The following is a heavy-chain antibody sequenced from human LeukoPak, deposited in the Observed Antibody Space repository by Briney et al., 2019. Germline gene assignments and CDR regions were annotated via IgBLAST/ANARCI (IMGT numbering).Heavy chain of an antibody. Sequence: PSETQSLTCTVSGVSINSYYWSWIRQPPGKGLEWIGYMHYSGSTNYNPSLKSRVTISVDTSRNQFSLKLSSVTAADTAVYYCARKYYDSSGYYYAPFDSWGQGTLVTVSS. J-gene: IGHJ4*02. CDR3: ARKYYDSSGYYYAPFDS. V-gene: IGHV4-59*01. D-gene: IGHD3-22*01. CDR2: MHYSGST. CDR1: GVSINSYY.